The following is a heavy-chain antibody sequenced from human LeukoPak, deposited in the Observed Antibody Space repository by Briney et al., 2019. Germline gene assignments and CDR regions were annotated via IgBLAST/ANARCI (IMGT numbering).Heavy chain of an antibody. CDR3: ATYDQRLAFDN. V-gene: IGHV4-4*07. CDR1: GVSIHSYY. Sequence: SETLSLTCLVSGVSIHSYYWTWIRQPAGKGLEWIGRIYTSESTNYNPSLKSRVTMSIDTSKKQFSLKLNSVTAADTAVYYCATYDQRLAFDNWGQGTLVTVSS. J-gene: IGHJ5*02. D-gene: IGHD6-25*01. CDR2: IYTSEST.